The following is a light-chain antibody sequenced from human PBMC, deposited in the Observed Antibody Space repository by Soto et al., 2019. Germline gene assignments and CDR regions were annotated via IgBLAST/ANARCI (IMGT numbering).Light chain of an antibody. Sequence: QSVLTQPPSASETPGQRVTISCSGSSSNIGNNYVYWYKQVTGTAPTLLIFKDNQRPSGVPDRFSGSKSGTSASLAISGLRSEDEADYFCKSYAGSNTDVFGSGTKLTVL. V-gene: IGLV1-47*01. J-gene: IGLJ1*01. CDR3: KSYAGSNTDV. CDR1: SSNIGNNY. CDR2: KDN.